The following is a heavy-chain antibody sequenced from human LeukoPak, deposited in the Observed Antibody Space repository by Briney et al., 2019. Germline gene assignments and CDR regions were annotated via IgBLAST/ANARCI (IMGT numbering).Heavy chain of an antibody. J-gene: IGHJ6*03. V-gene: IGHV4-4*07. D-gene: IGHD3-22*01. CDR1: GGSISSYY. CDR3: ARDLRYYDSSGKAYYYFMDV. Sequence: SETLSLTCSVSGGSISSYYWSWIRQPAGKGLEWIGRIYISGSTNYNPSLKSRVTMSVDTSKNQFSLKLGSVTAADTAVYYCARDLRYYDSSGKAYYYFMDVWGKGTTVTVSS. CDR2: IYISGST.